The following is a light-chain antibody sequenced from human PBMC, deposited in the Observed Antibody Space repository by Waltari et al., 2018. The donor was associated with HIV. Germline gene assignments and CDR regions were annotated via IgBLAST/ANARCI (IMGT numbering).Light chain of an antibody. CDR1: SSDAGSYTL. V-gene: IGLV2-23*02. J-gene: IGLJ2*01. CDR2: DVS. CDR3: CSYANSSDV. Sequence: QSALTQPASMSGSPGQSITISCTGTSSDAGSYTLFSWYQPHPGKAPNFIHYDVSKRPSVVSNRFSGSKSGNTASLTISGLQAEDVADYYCCSYANSSDVFGGGTKVTVL.